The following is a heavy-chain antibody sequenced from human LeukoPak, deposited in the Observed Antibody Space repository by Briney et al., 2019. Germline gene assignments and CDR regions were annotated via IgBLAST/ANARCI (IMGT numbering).Heavy chain of an antibody. CDR1: GYTFTSYG. Sequence: ASVKVSCKASGYTFTSYGIRWVRQAPGQGLEWMGWISAYNGNTDYAQKLQGRVTMTTDTSTSTAYMELRSLRSDDTAVYYCARDHDDSTGYYRYASNDWGHGTLVSVSS. CDR2: ISAYNGNT. V-gene: IGHV1-18*01. D-gene: IGHD3-22*01. CDR3: ARDHDDSTGYYRYASND. J-gene: IGHJ4*01.